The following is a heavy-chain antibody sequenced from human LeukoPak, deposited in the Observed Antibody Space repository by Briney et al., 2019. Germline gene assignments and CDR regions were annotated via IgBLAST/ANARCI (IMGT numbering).Heavy chain of an antibody. D-gene: IGHD2-8*01. CDR3: ARDHRVYATTMDV. CDR1: GFTFSSYW. CDR2: INSDGSST. J-gene: IGHJ6*03. V-gene: IGHV3-74*01. Sequence: PGGSLRLSCAASGFTFSSYWMHWVRQAPGKGLVWVSRINSDGSSTSYADSVKGRFTISRDNAKSTLYLQMNSLRAEDTAVYYCARDHRVYATTMDVWGKGTTVTVSS.